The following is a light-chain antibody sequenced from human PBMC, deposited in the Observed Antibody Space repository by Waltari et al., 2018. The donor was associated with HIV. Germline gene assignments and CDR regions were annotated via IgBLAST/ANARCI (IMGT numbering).Light chain of an antibody. CDR3: CAYAGGWV. Sequence: QSALTQPRSVSGSPGQSVTISCTGTSGDLGNYNFFSWYQPHPGPAPKLVIYDVSKRSSGVPDRFSGSKSANTASLTISGLRAEDEADYYCCAYAGGWVFGGGTEVTVL. CDR2: DVS. V-gene: IGLV2-11*01. CDR1: SGDLGNYNF. J-gene: IGLJ3*02.